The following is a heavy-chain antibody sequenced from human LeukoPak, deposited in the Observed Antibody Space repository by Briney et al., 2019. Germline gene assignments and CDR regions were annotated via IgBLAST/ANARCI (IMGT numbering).Heavy chain of an antibody. J-gene: IGHJ5*02. D-gene: IGHD2-15*01. V-gene: IGHV3-30*18. CDR3: AKDQLGYCSGGSCYSNWFDP. CDR2: ISYDGSNK. CDR1: GFTFSSYG. Sequence: GRSLRLSCAASGFTFSSYGMHWVRQAPGKGLEWVTVISYDGSNKYYADSVKGRFTISRDNSKNTLYLQMNSLRAEDTAVYYRAKDQLGYCSGGSCYSNWFDPWGQGTLVTVSS.